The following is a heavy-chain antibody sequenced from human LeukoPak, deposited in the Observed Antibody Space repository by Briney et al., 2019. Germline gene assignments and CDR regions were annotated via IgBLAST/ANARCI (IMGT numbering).Heavy chain of an antibody. J-gene: IGHJ4*02. CDR3: ARVGVGGLRLMTFDY. CDR1: GGTFSSYA. V-gene: IGHV1-69*01. D-gene: IGHD5-12*01. Sequence: SVKVSCKASGGTFSSYAISWVRQAPGQGLEWLGGIIPIFGTANYAQKFQGRVTITADESTSTAYMELSSLRSEDTAVYYCARVGVGGLRLMTFDYWGQGTLVTVSS. CDR2: IIPIFGTA.